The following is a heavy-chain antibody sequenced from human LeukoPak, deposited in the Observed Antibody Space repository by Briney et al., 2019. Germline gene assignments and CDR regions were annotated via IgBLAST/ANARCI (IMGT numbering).Heavy chain of an antibody. CDR3: ARRSRGIGRDLDY. Sequence: RAGGSLRLSCAASGFTFSSYEINWVRQAPGKGLEWVSYISSSGSTIYYADSVKGRFTISRDNAKNSLYLQMNSLRAEDTAVYYCARRSRGIGRDLDYWGQGTLVTVSS. J-gene: IGHJ4*02. D-gene: IGHD3-16*02. CDR1: GFTFSSYE. V-gene: IGHV3-48*03. CDR2: ISSSGSTI.